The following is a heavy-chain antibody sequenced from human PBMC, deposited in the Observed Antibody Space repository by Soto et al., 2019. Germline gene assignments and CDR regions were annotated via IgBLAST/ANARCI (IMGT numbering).Heavy chain of an antibody. CDR2: IIPIFGTA. CDR1: GGTFSSYA. CDR3: ARDKWYYYDSSGSSV. Sequence: SVKVSCKASGGTFSSYAISWVRQAPGQGLEWMGGIIPIFGTANYAQKFQGRATITADESTSTAYMELSSLRSEDTAVYYCARDKWYYYDSSGSSVWGQGTMVTVSS. V-gene: IGHV1-69*13. J-gene: IGHJ3*01. D-gene: IGHD3-22*01.